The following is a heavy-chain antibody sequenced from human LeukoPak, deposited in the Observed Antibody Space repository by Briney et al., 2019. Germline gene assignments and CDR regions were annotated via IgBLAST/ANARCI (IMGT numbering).Heavy chain of an antibody. CDR2: ISGSGGST. Sequence: GGSLRLSCAASGFTFSSYAMSWVRQAPGKGLEWVSAISGSGGSTYYADSVKGRFTISRDNSKNTLYLQMNSLRAEDTAVYYCAKDRYTYLYYYDSSGYYPNPDYWGQGTLVTVSS. CDR1: GFTFSSYA. J-gene: IGHJ4*02. D-gene: IGHD3-22*01. CDR3: AKDRYTYLYYYDSSGYYPNPDY. V-gene: IGHV3-23*01.